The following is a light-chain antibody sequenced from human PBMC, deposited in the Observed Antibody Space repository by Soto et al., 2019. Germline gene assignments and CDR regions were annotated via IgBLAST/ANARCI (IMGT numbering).Light chain of an antibody. CDR2: DTS. CDR3: KQYGTSEII. Sequence: LLTHSPGTLSLSPVEIATLSCSASQSLTNSFIAWYQQRPGQAPRLIIYDTSSRASGIKDRFSGSGSGKDFTITISRLENEDFAVFYCKQYGTSEIIFGNGPRLAIK. V-gene: IGKV3-20*01. CDR1: QSLTNSF. J-gene: IGKJ5*01.